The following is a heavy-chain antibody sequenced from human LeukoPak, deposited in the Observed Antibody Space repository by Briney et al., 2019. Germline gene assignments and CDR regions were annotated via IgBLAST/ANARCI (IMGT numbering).Heavy chain of an antibody. J-gene: IGHJ6*03. CDR2: IFHTGGA. CDR3: ARSVGYMDV. V-gene: IGHV4-59*01. Sequence: PSETLSLTCAVSGGSISGYYWTWIRQPPGKGLEWIGYIFHTGGANYNPSLGGRVTMSMDTSKSQFSLKLSSVTAADTAVYYCARSVGYMDVWGKGTTVTVSS. CDR1: GGSISGYY.